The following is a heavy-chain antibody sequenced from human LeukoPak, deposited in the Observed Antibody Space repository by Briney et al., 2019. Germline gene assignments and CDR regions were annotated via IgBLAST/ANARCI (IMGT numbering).Heavy chain of an antibody. V-gene: IGHV3-23*01. J-gene: IGHJ4*02. CDR3: AKDRSSTTSCSNY. Sequence: GGSLRLSCAASGXNFSNYAMTWVRQAPGKGLEWVSAVTGISSNTYYADSVKGRFTISRDNSKNMLYLEMNSLRVEDTAIYYCAKDRSSTTSCSNYWGRGTLVTVSS. CDR1: GXNFSNYA. D-gene: IGHD2-2*01. CDR2: VTGISSNT.